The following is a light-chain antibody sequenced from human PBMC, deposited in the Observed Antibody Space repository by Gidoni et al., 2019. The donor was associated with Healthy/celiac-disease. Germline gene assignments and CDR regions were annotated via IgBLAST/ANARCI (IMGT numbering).Light chain of an antibody. CDR3: CSYAGSYTLGV. J-gene: IGLJ3*02. CDR1: SSDVGGYNY. CDR2: DVS. V-gene: IGLV2-11*01. Sequence: QSALTQPRPLSGSPGQSVTISCTGTSSDVGGYNYVSGYQQHPGKAPKLMIYDVSKRPSGVPDRFSCSKSGNTASLTISGLQAEDEADYYCCSYAGSYTLGVFGGGTKLTVL.